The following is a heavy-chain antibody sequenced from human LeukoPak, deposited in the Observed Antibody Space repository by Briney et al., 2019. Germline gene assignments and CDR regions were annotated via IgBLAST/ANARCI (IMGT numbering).Heavy chain of an antibody. CDR1: GFTFTTHS. V-gene: IGHV3-30*04. Sequence: PGGSLRLSCAASGFTFTTHSMHWVRQAPGKGLEWLSIISFDGSNNYYAESMKGRFTISRDNSKNTLYLQIDSLRGEDTAVYYCARDAGVSNWNYGEYSYYMDVWGKGTTVTVSS. CDR3: ARDAGVSNWNYGEYSYYMDV. D-gene: IGHD1-7*01. J-gene: IGHJ6*03. CDR2: ISFDGSNN.